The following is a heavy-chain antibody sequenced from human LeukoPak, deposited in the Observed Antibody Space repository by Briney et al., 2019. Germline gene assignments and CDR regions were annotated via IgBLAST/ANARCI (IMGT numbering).Heavy chain of an antibody. V-gene: IGHV4-31*03. CDR3: ARDPASYYGSGRYFDS. J-gene: IGHJ4*02. D-gene: IGHD3-10*01. CDR1: GGSISSGGYY. Sequence: SQTLSLTCTVSGGSISSGGYYWIWIRQHPGKGLEWIGYIYYSGVTYYNPSLKSRVTISVDTSKNQFSLKLSSVTAADTAVYYCARDPASYYGSGRYFDSWGQGTLVSVSS. CDR2: IYYSGVT.